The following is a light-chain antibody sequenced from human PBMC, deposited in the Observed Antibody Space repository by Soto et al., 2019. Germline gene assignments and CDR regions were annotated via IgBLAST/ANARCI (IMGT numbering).Light chain of an antibody. CDR3: SSYTISSTLV. Sequence: QSALTQPASVSGSPGQSITISCTGTSSDIGGYNYVSWYQQHPGKAPKFMIYDVSNRPSGVSNRFSGSKSGNTASLTISGLQAEDEADYYCSSYTISSTLVFGTGTQLTVL. CDR2: DVS. CDR1: SSDIGGYNY. J-gene: IGLJ1*01. V-gene: IGLV2-14*03.